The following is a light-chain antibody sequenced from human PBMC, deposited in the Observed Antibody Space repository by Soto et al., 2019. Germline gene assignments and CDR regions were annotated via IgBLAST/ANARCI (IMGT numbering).Light chain of an antibody. CDR3: QHYNSYSEA. Sequence: DIQMTQSPSTLSASVRDRVTITCRASQTISSWLAWFQQKPGKAPKLLIYKASTLKSGVPSRFSGSGSGTECTLTISSLQPDDVATYYCQHYNSYSEAFGQGTKVDIK. CDR2: KAS. V-gene: IGKV1-5*03. CDR1: QTISSW. J-gene: IGKJ1*01.